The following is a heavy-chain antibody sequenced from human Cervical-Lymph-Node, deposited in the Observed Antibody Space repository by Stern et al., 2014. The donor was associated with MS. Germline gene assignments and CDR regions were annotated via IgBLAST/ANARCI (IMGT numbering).Heavy chain of an antibody. CDR2: IYPYDSDP. Sequence: EVQLVESGAEVKQPGESLKISCKLSGYTFTIYYIALVRQMPGKGLEWMGGIYPYDSDPTYSPSFQGQVTISADKSITTASLQWSSLRASDTAMYYCARHVQGFDYWGQGTLVTVSS. CDR1: GYTFTIYY. V-gene: IGHV5-51*01. CDR3: ARHVQGFDY. J-gene: IGHJ4*02.